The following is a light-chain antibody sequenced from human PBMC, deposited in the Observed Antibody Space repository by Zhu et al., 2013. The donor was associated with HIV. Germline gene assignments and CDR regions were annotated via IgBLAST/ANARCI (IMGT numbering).Light chain of an antibody. Sequence: DVVMTQSPLSLSVTLGQPASISCRSSLSLLHSDGHTFLHWFQQRPGQSPRRLIYLVSVRDSGVPDRFSGSGSGTDFTLEISRVEADDVGVYYCMQSTHWPRSFGQGTKLEIK. CDR2: LVS. V-gene: IGKV2-30*02. J-gene: IGKJ2*03. CDR3: MQSTHWPRS. CDR1: LSLLHSDGHTF.